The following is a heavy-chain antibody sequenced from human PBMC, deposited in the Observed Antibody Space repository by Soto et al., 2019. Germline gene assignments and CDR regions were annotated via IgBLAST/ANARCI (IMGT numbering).Heavy chain of an antibody. Sequence: GASVKVSCKASGGTFSSYAISWVRQAPGQGLEWMGGIIPIFGTANYAQKFQGRVTITADESTSTAYMELSSLRSEDTAVYYCARRGMVATFHWFDPWGQGTLVTVSS. J-gene: IGHJ5*02. D-gene: IGHD5-12*01. CDR1: GGTFSSYA. CDR2: IIPIFGTA. V-gene: IGHV1-69*13. CDR3: ARRGMVATFHWFDP.